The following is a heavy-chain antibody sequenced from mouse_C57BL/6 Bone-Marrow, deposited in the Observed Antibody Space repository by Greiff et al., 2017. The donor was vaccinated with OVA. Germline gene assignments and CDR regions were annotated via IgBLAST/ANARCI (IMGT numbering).Heavy chain of an antibody. J-gene: IGHJ2*01. D-gene: IGHD1-1*01. V-gene: IGHV1-64*01. Sequence: QVQLQQPGAELVKPGASVKLSCKASGYTFTSYWMHWVKQRPGQGLEWIGIIHPNSGSTNYNEKFKSKATLTVDKSSSTAYMQLSSLTSEDSAVYYCARITTVVRDYWGQGTTLTVSS. CDR1: GYTFTSYW. CDR2: IHPNSGST. CDR3: ARITTVVRDY.